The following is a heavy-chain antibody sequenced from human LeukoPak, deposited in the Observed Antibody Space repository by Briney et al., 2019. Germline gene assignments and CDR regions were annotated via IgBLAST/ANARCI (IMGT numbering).Heavy chain of an antibody. V-gene: IGHV3-53*01. D-gene: IGHD4-11*01. J-gene: IGHJ6*03. CDR1: GFTVSSNS. CDR2: IYSDNT. Sequence: GGSLRLSCTVSGFTVSSNSMSWVRQAPGKGLEWVSFIYSDNTHYSDSVKGRFTISRDNSKNTLYLQMNSLRAEDTAVYYCARDDYSLNYYYMDVWGKGTTVTVSS. CDR3: ARDDYSLNYYYMDV.